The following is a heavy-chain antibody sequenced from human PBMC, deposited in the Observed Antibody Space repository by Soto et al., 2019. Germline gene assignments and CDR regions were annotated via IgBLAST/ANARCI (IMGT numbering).Heavy chain of an antibody. D-gene: IGHD2-21*02. J-gene: IGHJ4*02. Sequence: GGSLRLSCAASGFTFNTWMHWVRQAPGEGLVWVSSIDSDGSITSYADSVKGRFTISRDNAKNTLYLQMNSLRAEDTAVYYCATLGLQQAFWGQGTLVTVSS. CDR2: IDSDGSIT. CDR3: ATLGLQQAF. CDR1: GFTFNTW. V-gene: IGHV3-74*01.